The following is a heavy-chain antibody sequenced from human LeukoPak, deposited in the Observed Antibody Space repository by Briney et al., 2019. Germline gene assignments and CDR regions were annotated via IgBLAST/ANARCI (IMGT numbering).Heavy chain of an antibody. CDR2: IYHSGST. CDR3: ARDSPGIYAFEL. CDR1: GYSISSGYY. D-gene: IGHD2-15*01. Sequence: SETLSLTCTVSGYSISSGYYWGWIRQPPGKGLEWIGSIYHSGSTYYNPSLKSRVTMSVDTSKNQFSLKLSSVTVADTAMYYCARDSPGIYAFELWGHGIMVTVSS. J-gene: IGHJ3*01. V-gene: IGHV4-38-2*02.